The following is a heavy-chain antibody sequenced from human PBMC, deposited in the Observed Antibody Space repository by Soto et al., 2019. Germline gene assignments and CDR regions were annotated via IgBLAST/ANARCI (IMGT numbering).Heavy chain of an antibody. CDR1: GGSISSYY. V-gene: IGHV4-59*01. J-gene: IGHJ6*02. Sequence: SETLSLTCTVSGGSISSYYWSWIRQPPGKGLEWIGYIYYSGSTNYNPSLKSRVTISVDTSKNQFSLKLSSVTAADTAVYYCARLEDGYSSSWYGGYYYYGMDVWGQGTTVTVSS. CDR2: IYYSGST. D-gene: IGHD6-13*01. CDR3: ARLEDGYSSSWYGGYYYYGMDV.